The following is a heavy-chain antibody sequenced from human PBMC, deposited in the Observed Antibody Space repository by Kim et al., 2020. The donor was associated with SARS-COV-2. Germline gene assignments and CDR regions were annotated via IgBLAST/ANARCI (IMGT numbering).Heavy chain of an antibody. CDR2: ISGSGIRT. CDR1: GFTFSNYA. V-gene: IGHV3-23*01. CDR3: VKGGLRGRFDS. D-gene: IGHD5-12*01. Sequence: GGSLRLSCVASGFTFSNYAMSWVRQAPGKGLEWVSAISGSGIRTYFADSVKSRFTISRDNSKHTVYVQMNSLRADDTAVYYCVKGGLRGRFDSWGQGTL. J-gene: IGHJ4*02.